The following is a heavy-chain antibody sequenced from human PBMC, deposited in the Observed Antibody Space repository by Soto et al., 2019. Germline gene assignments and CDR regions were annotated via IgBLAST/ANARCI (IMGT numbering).Heavy chain of an antibody. CDR1: GYTFTSYD. J-gene: IGHJ6*02. CDR3: ARPTRQGYSYGYYYYGMDV. Sequence: APVKVSCKASGYTFTSYDINWVRQATGQGLEWMGWMNPNSGNTGYAQKFQGRVTMTRNTSISTAYMELSSLRSEDTAVYYCARPTRQGYSYGYYYYGMDVWGQGTTVTVSS. D-gene: IGHD5-18*01. V-gene: IGHV1-8*01. CDR2: MNPNSGNT.